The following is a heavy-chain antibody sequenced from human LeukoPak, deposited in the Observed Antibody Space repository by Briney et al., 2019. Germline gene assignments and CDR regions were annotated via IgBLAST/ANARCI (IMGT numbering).Heavy chain of an antibody. CDR1: GGSISINSYY. D-gene: IGHD2/OR15-2a*01. CDR2: LYFRGNT. J-gene: IGHJ4*02. V-gene: IGHV4-39*07. CDR3: ARQSSPFYFVDY. Sequence: SETLSLTCSVSGGSISINSYYWDWIRQSPGKGLEWLGSLYFRGNTYYNPSLKSRVSMSVDTFKNQFSLRLKSVTAADTAVYFCARQSSPFYFVDYWGQGIPVTVSS.